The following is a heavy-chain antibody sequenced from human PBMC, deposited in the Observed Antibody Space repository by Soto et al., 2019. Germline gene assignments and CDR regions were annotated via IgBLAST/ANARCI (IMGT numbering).Heavy chain of an antibody. CDR1: GGSISSWY. D-gene: IGHD1-26*01. CDR3: ARRYGSAIDY. J-gene: IGHJ4*02. V-gene: IGHV4-59*08. CDR2: IYYRGST. Sequence: QVQLQESGPGLVKPSETLSLTCTVSGGSISSWYWIWIREPPGKGLEWIGYIYYRGSTNYHPSLKSRVTISVDTSKNQFSLKLSSVTAADTAVYYCARRYGSAIDYWGQGTLVTVSS.